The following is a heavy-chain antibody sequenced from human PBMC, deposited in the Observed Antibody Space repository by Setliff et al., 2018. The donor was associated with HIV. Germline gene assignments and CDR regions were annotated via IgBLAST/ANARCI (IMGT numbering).Heavy chain of an antibody. D-gene: IGHD4-17*01. CDR3: VRATPVLYMDV. CDR2: IYPGDSDI. V-gene: IGHV5-51*01. J-gene: IGHJ6*03. CDR1: GYSLTNYW. Sequence: PGESLKISCKGSGYSLTNYWIGWVRQMPGKGLAWMGIIYPGDSDIQYSPSLQGQVTISADKSTSTAFLQWSSLKASDTAMYYCVRATPVLYMDVWGKGTTVTVSS.